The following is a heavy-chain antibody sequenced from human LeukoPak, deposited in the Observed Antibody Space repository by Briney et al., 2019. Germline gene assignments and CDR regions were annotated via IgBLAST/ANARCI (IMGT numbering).Heavy chain of an antibody. CDR1: GFTFSSYS. D-gene: IGHD2-2*01. V-gene: IGHV3-21*01. Sequence: KSGGSLRLSCAASGFTFSSYSMNWVRQAPGKGLEWVSSISSSSSYIYYADSVKGRFTISRDNAKNSLYLQMNSLRAEDTAVCYCARDLGVENCSSTSCRLRGQGTLVTVSS. J-gene: IGHJ4*02. CDR3: ARDLGVENCSSTSCRL. CDR2: ISSSSSYI.